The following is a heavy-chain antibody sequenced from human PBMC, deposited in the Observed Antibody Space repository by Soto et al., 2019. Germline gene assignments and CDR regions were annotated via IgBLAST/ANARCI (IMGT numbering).Heavy chain of an antibody. CDR2: IYYSGST. CDR1: GGSISSSSYY. CDR3: ARILTSYSSGWYGDY. D-gene: IGHD6-19*01. V-gene: IGHV4-39*01. Sequence: QLQLQESGPGLVKPSETLSLTCTVSGGSISSSSYYWGWIRQPPGKGLEWIGSIYYSGSTYYNPSLKSRVPISVDTSKNQFSLKLSSVTAADTAVYYCARILTSYSSGWYGDYWGQGTLVTVSS. J-gene: IGHJ4*02.